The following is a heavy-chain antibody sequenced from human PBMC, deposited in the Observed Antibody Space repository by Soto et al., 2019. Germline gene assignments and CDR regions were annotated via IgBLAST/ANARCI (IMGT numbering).Heavy chain of an antibody. Sequence: QVQLVQSGAEVKKPGASVKVSCKASGYTFTSYGISWLRQAPGQGLEWMGWISADNGNTNYAQKLQGRVTMSTDTPMSTAYMELRSLRSDDTAVYYCARDMRDRAGNWFDPWGQGTLVTVSS. D-gene: IGHD3-16*01. J-gene: IGHJ5*02. CDR2: ISADNGNT. CDR3: ARDMRDRAGNWFDP. V-gene: IGHV1-18*01. CDR1: GYTFTSYG.